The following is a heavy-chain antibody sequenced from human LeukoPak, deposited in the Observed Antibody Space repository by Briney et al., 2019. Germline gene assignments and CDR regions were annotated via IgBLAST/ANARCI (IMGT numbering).Heavy chain of an antibody. J-gene: IGHJ4*02. V-gene: IGHV1-2*02. CDR3: ARELDTAFDY. Sequence: ASMKVSCKASGYTFIGYYMHWVRQAPGQGLEYMGWINPDSGDTNYAQKFQGRVTMTRDTSISTAYMELSSLRSEDTAVYYCARELDTAFDYWGQGTLVTVSS. CDR2: INPDSGDT. CDR1: GYTFIGYY. D-gene: IGHD5-18*01.